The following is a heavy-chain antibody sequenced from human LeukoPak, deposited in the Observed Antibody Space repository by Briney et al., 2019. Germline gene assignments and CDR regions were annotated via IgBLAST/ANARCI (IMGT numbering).Heavy chain of an antibody. Sequence: GGSLRLSCAVSGITLSNYGMSWVRQAPGKGLEWVAGNSGGSTNYTDSVKGRFTISRDNAKNTLYLQMNSLRAEDTAVYFCAKRGVVIRVILVGFHKQAYYFDSWGQGALVTVSS. D-gene: IGHD3-10*01. CDR3: AKRGVVIRVILVGFHKQAYYFDS. V-gene: IGHV3-23*01. CDR2: NSGGST. J-gene: IGHJ4*02. CDR1: GITLSNYG.